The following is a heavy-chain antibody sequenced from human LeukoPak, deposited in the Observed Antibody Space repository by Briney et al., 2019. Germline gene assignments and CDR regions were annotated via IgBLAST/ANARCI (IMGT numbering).Heavy chain of an antibody. V-gene: IGHV1-24*01. CDR3: ASMLVGELLYDAFDI. Sequence: ASVKVSCKVSGYTPTELSMHWVQQAPGKGLEWMGGFDPEDGETIYAQKFQGRVTMTEDTSTDTAYMELSSLRSEDTAVYYCASMLVGELLYDAFDIWGQGTMVTVSS. D-gene: IGHD3-10*01. CDR1: GYTPTELS. J-gene: IGHJ3*02. CDR2: FDPEDGET.